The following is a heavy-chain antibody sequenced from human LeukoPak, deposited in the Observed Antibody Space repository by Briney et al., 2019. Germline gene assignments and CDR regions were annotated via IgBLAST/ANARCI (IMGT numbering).Heavy chain of an antibody. Sequence: PGGSLRLSCAASGFTFSNAWMSWVRQAPGKGLEWVGRIKSKTDGGTTDYAAPVKGRFTISRDDSKNTLYLQMNSLKTEDTAVYYCTTGGPYSSGRFYFDYWGQGTLVTVSS. CDR1: GFTFSNAW. J-gene: IGHJ4*02. CDR2: IKSKTDGGTT. D-gene: IGHD6-19*01. CDR3: TTGGPYSSGRFYFDY. V-gene: IGHV3-15*01.